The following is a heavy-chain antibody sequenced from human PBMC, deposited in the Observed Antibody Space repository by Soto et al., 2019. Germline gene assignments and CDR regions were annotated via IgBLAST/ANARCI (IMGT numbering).Heavy chain of an antibody. D-gene: IGHD2-15*01. CDR3: ARDRVQIPSLNIVAPGRLSCGMDV. J-gene: IGHJ6*02. CDR1: GFTFSSYA. V-gene: IGHV3-30-3*01. CDR2: ISYDGSNK. Sequence: QVQLVESGGGVVQPGRSLRLSCAASGFTFSSYAMHWVRQAPGKGLEWVAVISYDGSNKYYADSVKGRFTISRDNPKNTLYLQMNSLRAEDTAVYYCARDRVQIPSLNIVAPGRLSCGMDVWGQGTTVTVSS.